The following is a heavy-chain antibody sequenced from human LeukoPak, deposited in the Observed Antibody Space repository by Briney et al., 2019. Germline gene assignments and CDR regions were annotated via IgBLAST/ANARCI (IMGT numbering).Heavy chain of an antibody. J-gene: IGHJ4*02. CDR1: GFTFTTFA. D-gene: IGHD1-26*01. Sequence: GGSLRLSCAASGFTFTTFAMSWVRQAPGKGLEWVSAITGSGRSTYYADSVKGRFTISRDNAKKTLFLQMNSLRAEDTGVYYCARGPAANSGNYYVGDYWGQGTLVTVSS. V-gene: IGHV3-23*01. CDR2: ITGSGRST. CDR3: ARGPAANSGNYYVGDY.